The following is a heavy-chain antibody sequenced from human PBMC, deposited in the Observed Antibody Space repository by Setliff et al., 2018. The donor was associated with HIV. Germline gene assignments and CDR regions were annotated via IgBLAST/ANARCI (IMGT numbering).Heavy chain of an antibody. Sequence: SETLSLTCSVSGGSISSSTYYWGWIRQPPGKGLEWIGDIFYTGSTYYNPSLKSRVAISVDTSENQFSLKLNSVTAADTAVYYCARRGRDGVFIMFATGFDPWGQGALVTVSS. D-gene: IGHD2-8*01. V-gene: IGHV4-39*01. CDR1: GGSISSSTYY. CDR2: IFYTGST. J-gene: IGHJ5*02. CDR3: ARRGRDGVFIMFATGFDP.